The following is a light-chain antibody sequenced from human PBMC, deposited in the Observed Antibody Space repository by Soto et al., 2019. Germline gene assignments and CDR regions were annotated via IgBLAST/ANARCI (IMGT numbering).Light chain of an antibody. CDR2: GAS. CDR3: QQYNNRPRT. V-gene: IGKV3-15*01. Sequence: EIVMTQSPATLSVSPGDRATLSCRASQSVSSYVAWYQQKPGQAPRLLIYGASTRATGIPGRFSGSESGTEFTLTISSLQSEDFAVYFCQQYNNRPRTFGQGTQVDIK. CDR1: QSVSSY. J-gene: IGKJ2*01.